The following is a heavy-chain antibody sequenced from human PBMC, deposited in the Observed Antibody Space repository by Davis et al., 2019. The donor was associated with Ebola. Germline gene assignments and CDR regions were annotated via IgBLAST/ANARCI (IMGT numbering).Heavy chain of an antibody. V-gene: IGHV4-30-4*01. CDR3: ARALGIAARASFYFDY. CDR1: GGSINSGDYY. D-gene: IGHD6-6*01. J-gene: IGHJ4*02. Sequence: MPSETLSLTCTVSGGSINSGDYYWSWIRQPPEKGLEWIGYIYYSGSPYYNQSLKSRVTMSIDTSRNQFSLQLSSLTAADTAVYYCARALGIAARASFYFDYWGPGTLVTVSS. CDR2: IYYSGSP.